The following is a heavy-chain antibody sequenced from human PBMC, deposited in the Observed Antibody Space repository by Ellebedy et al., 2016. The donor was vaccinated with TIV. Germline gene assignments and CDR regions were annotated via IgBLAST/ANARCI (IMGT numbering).Heavy chain of an antibody. J-gene: IGHJ4*02. Sequence: KLQGRVTMTTDTSTSTAYMELSSLRSEDTAVYYCARGGYCSSTSCYWDFDYWGQGTLVTVSS. V-gene: IGHV1-18*01. D-gene: IGHD2-2*01. CDR3: ARGGYCSSTSCYWDFDY.